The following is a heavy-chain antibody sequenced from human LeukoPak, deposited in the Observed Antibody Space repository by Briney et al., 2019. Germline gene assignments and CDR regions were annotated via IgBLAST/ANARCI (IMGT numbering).Heavy chain of an antibody. D-gene: IGHD1-14*01. J-gene: IGHJ3*02. V-gene: IGHV3-11*01. CDR2: ISSSGSTT. CDR1: GFTFSDYY. Sequence: PGGSLRLSCAASGFTFSDYYMSWIRQAPGKGLEWVSYISSSGSTTYYADSVKGRFTISRDNSKNTLYLQMNSLRAEDTAVYYCARARRRNQNDAFDIWGQGTMVTVSS. CDR3: ARARRRNQNDAFDI.